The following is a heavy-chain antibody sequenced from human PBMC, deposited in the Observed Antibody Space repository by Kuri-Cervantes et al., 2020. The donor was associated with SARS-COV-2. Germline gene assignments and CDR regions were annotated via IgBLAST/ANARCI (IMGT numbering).Heavy chain of an antibody. D-gene: IGHD3-22*01. J-gene: IGHJ4*02. V-gene: IGHV3-7*01. CDR1: GITFSSYW. Sequence: GGSLRLSCAGSGITFSSYWMNWVRQAPGKGLEWVANIKQDGSETYYVDSVKGRFTISRDNAKNSLFLQMNSLRAEDTAVYYCAKDSGYYDSSGYYRYWGQGTLVTVSS. CDR3: AKDSGYYDSSGYYRY. CDR2: IKQDGSET.